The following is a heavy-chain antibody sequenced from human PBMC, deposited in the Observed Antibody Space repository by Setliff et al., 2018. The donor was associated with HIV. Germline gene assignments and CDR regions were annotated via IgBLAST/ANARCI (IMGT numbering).Heavy chain of an antibody. D-gene: IGHD6-13*01. CDR3: ARGGFGTGLDY. CDR2: IYYSGNT. Sequence: NPSETLSLTCSVSGGSVSSVNYYWSWIRQPPGKGLEWIGYIYYSGNTYFNPALKSRVTMSVDSSKNQFSLKVNSVTAADTAVYYCARGGFGTGLDYWGLGALVTVSS. V-gene: IGHV4-30-4*08. CDR1: GGSVSSVNYY. J-gene: IGHJ4*02.